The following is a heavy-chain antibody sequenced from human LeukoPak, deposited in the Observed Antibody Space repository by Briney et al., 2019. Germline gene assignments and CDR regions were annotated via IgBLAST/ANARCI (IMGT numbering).Heavy chain of an antibody. CDR3: ARESVVVVAASNWFDP. V-gene: IGHV4-61*02. D-gene: IGHD2-15*01. J-gene: IGHJ5*02. CDR1: GGSISSGSYY. CDR2: IYTSGST. Sequence: SSETLSLTCTVSGGSISSGSYYRSWIRQPAGKGLEWIGRIYTSGSTNYNPSLKSRVTISVDTSKNQFSLKLSSVTAADTAVYYCARESVVVVAASNWFDPWGQGTLVTVST.